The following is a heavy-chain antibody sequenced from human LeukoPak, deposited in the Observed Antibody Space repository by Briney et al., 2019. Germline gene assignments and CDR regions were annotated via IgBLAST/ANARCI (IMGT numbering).Heavy chain of an antibody. CDR3: ARVELLHVYFDY. CDR1: GGTFSSYA. Sequence: WASVNVSCTASGGTFSSYAISWVRQAPGQGLEWMGGIIPIFGTANYAQKFQGRVTITADESTSTAYMELSSLRSEDTAVYYCARVELLHVYFDYWGQGTLVTVSS. D-gene: IGHD1-26*01. V-gene: IGHV1-69*13. CDR2: IIPIFGTA. J-gene: IGHJ4*02.